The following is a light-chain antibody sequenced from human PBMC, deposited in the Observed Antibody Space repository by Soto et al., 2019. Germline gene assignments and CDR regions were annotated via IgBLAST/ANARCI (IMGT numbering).Light chain of an antibody. Sequence: QSALTQPASVSGSPGQSITISCTGNSSDVVSYNNVSWYQQHPGKAPKLMIYDVSHRPSGVSNRFSVSKSGNTGSLTSCGLQADEEADYYCCSYTGSNTLVFGGVTKLTVL. J-gene: IGLJ2*01. V-gene: IGLV2-14*01. CDR1: SSDVVSYNN. CDR3: CSYTGSNTLV. CDR2: DVS.